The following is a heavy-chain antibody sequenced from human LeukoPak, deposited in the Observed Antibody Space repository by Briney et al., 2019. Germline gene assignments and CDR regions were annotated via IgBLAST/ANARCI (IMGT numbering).Heavy chain of an antibody. D-gene: IGHD3-10*01. CDR1: GYTFTSYY. Sequence: ASVKVSCKASGYTFTSYYMHWVRQAPGQGLEWMGIINPSGGSTGYAQKFQGRVTMTRDTSISTAYMELRDLTSEDTAVYYCVRDGEGVAISVNYWFDPWGQGTLVTVSS. CDR3: VRDGEGVAISVNYWFDP. CDR2: INPSGGST. V-gene: IGHV1-46*01. J-gene: IGHJ5*02.